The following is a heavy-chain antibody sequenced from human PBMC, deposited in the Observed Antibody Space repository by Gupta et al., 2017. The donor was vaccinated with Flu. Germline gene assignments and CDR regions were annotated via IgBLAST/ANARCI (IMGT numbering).Heavy chain of an antibody. Sequence: QVQLVESGGGVVQPGTSLRLSCAASGFRFSSYGMPWVRQAPGKGLEWLAVTWHDGSNTYFAESVEGRFTISKDNSKNTLYLQMNSLSAEDTAVYYCARDLEGSGSYYLDLWGHGTLVTVS. V-gene: IGHV3-33*01. CDR1: GFRFSSYG. CDR2: TWHDGSNT. CDR3: ARDLEGSGSYYLDL. J-gene: IGHJ4*01. D-gene: IGHD3-10*01.